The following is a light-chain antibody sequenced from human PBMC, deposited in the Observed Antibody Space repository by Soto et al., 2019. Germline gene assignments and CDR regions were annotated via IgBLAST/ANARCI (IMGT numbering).Light chain of an antibody. J-gene: IGKJ4*01. CDR3: QQSFTTPLT. CDR2: VAS. Sequence: DIQMTQSPSSLSASVGVRVTITCRASQSVGRFLNWYQQKPGKAPTVLIDVASTLRSGVPSRFSGCGSGTDFNLTINSLQPEDFATYFCQQSFTTPLTFGGGTKVDIK. CDR1: QSVGRF. V-gene: IGKV1-39*01.